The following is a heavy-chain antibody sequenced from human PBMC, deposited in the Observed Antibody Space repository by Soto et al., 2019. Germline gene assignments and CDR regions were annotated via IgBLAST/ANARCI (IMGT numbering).Heavy chain of an antibody. Sequence: ASVKVSCKASGGTFSSYAISWVRQAPGQGLEWMGGIIPIFGTANYAQKFQGRVTITADESTSTAYMELSSLRSEDTAVYYCARMDYYDSSGYYGPDYWGQGTLVTVSS. D-gene: IGHD3-22*01. CDR3: ARMDYYDSSGYYGPDY. CDR1: GGTFSSYA. CDR2: IIPIFGTA. V-gene: IGHV1-69*13. J-gene: IGHJ4*02.